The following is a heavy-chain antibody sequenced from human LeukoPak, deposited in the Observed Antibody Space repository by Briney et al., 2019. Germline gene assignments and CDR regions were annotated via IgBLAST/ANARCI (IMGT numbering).Heavy chain of an antibody. D-gene: IGHD2-21*01. CDR3: ARDLSAAYDF. Sequence: GGSLRLSCAASGFPFSSFGMHWVRQAPGKGLEWVARLVYDGIIDYGDFAKGRFTIPRDNSKSALYLEMNSLRVEDSGIYYCARDLSAAYDFWGQGVVVTVSS. CDR2: LVYDGII. V-gene: IGHV3-33*01. CDR1: GFPFSSFG. J-gene: IGHJ4*02.